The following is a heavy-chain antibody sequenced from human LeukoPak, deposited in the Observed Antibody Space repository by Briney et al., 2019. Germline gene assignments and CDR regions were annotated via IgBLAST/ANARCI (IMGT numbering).Heavy chain of an antibody. CDR2: TKEDGSEK. V-gene: IGHV3-7*01. CDR3: VREGYYVFDF. Sequence: PGGSLRLSCAASGFTFSTYWMSWVRQAPGKGLEWVANTKEDGSEKYYVDSVKGRFTISRDNAKNSLYLQMNSLRVEDTAVYYCVREGYYVFDFWGQGALVTVSS. CDR1: GFTFSTYW. J-gene: IGHJ4*02. D-gene: IGHD3-16*01.